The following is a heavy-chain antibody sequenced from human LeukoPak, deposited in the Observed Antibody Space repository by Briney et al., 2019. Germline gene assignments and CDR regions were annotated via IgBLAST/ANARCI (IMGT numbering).Heavy chain of an antibody. CDR1: GYTFTGYY. J-gene: IGHJ4*02. CDR2: INPNSGGT. D-gene: IGHD1-14*01. V-gene: IGHV1-2*06. Sequence: ASVKVSCKASGYTFTGYYMHWVRQAPGQGLEWMGRINPNSGGTNYAQKFQGRVTMTRDTSISTAYMELSRLRSDDAAVYYCARDLPSFLAGKVDYWGQGTLVTVSS. CDR3: ARDLPSFLAGKVDY.